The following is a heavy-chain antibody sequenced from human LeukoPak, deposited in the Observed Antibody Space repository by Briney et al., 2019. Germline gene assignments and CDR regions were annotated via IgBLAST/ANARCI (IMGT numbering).Heavy chain of an antibody. Sequence: SETLSLTCAVYGGSFSGYYWSWIRQPPGKGLEWIGEINHSGSTNYNPSLKSRVTISVDTSKNQFSLKLSSVTAADTAVYYCARDSGNNYYDSSVTVGTPYYFDYWGQGTLVTVSS. V-gene: IGHV4-34*01. CDR1: GGSFSGYY. J-gene: IGHJ4*02. CDR2: INHSGST. D-gene: IGHD3-22*01. CDR3: ARDSGNNYYDSSVTVGTPYYFDY.